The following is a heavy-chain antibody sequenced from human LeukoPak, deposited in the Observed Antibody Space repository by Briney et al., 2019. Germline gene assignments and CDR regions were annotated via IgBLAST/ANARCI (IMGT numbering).Heavy chain of an antibody. V-gene: IGHV4-34*01. D-gene: IGHD5-18*01. Sequence: KPSETLSLTCAVYGGSFSGYYWSWIRQPPGKGLEWIGEINHSGSTNYNPSLKSRVTISVDTSKNQFSLKLSSVTAADTAVYYCARGPRGYSYGRGGGYYYYYMDVWGKGTTVTVSS. CDR2: INHSGST. CDR1: GGSFSGYY. J-gene: IGHJ6*03. CDR3: ARGPRGYSYGRGGGYYYYYMDV.